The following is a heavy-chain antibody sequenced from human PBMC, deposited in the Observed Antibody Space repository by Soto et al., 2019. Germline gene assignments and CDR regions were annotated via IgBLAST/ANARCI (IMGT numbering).Heavy chain of an antibody. J-gene: IGHJ6*02. CDR2: ISYDGSNK. CDR1: GFTFSSYG. V-gene: IGHV3-30*18. D-gene: IGHD6-19*01. CDR3: AKEGWVYYCYGMDV. Sequence: QVQLVESGGGVVQPGRSLRLSCAASGFTFSSYGMHWVRQAPGKGLEWVAVISYDGSNKYYADSVKGRFTISRDNSKNTLYLQMNSLRAEDTAVYYCAKEGWVYYCYGMDVWGQGTTVTVSS.